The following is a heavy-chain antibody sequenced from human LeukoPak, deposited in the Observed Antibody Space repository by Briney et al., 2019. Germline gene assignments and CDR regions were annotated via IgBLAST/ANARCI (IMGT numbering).Heavy chain of an antibody. D-gene: IGHD2-15*01. V-gene: IGHV3-21*01. CDR3: ARLYCSGGSCYSAFDI. J-gene: IGHJ3*02. Sequence: PGGSLRLSCAASGFTFSSYSMDWVRQAPGKGLEWVSSISSSSSYIYYADSVKGRFTISRDNAKNSLYLQMNSLRAEDTAVYYCARLYCSGGSCYSAFDIWGQGTLVTVSS. CDR1: GFTFSSYS. CDR2: ISSSSSYI.